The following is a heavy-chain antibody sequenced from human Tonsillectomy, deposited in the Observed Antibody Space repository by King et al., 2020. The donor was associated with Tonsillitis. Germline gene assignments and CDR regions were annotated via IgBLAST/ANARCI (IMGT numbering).Heavy chain of an antibody. CDR1: GFTFSHYT. CDR3: VRDYWWAFDY. D-gene: IGHD2-15*01. J-gene: IGHJ4*02. V-gene: IGHV3-48*01. Sequence: QLVQSGGGLVQLWGSLRLSCVASGFTFSHYTMNWVRQTPGQGLEWISYIVSPSTTIWYAESVQGRFTISRDNAKTSLYLQMNSLRVEDTAVYYCVRDYWWAFDYWGQGTPVTVSS. CDR2: IVSPSTTI.